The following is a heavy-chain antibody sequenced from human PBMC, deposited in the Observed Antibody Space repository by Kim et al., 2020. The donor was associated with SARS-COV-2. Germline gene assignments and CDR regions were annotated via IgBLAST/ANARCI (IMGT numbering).Heavy chain of an antibody. CDR1: GYTFTGYY. CDR3: ARARGGLRAAFDI. D-gene: IGHD4-17*01. Sequence: ASVKVSCKASGYTFTGYYMHWVRQAPGQGLEWMGWINPNSGGTNYAQKFQGRVTMTRDTSISTAYMELSRLRSDDTAVYYCARARGGLRAAFDIWGQGTMVTVSS. CDR2: INPNSGGT. J-gene: IGHJ3*02. V-gene: IGHV1-2*02.